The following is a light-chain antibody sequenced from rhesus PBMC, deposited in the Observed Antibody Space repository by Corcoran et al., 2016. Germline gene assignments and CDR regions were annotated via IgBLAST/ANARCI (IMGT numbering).Light chain of an antibody. J-gene: IGKJ2*01. Sequence: ETVMMQSPATLSLSPGERATLSCRASQSGGSTLAWYQQKPGQAPRLLIYYASSRATGIPDRFSGSGLGTYFTLTISSLDPEDVGVYYCPKYHDWPPYSFGQGTKVEIK. CDR2: YAS. CDR1: QSGGST. CDR3: PKYHDWPPYS. V-gene: IGKV3-35*02.